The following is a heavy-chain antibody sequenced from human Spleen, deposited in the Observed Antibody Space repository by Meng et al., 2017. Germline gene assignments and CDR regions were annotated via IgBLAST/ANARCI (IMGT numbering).Heavy chain of an antibody. CDR3: ARLQQWLVQEYYFDY. Sequence: ASVKVSCKVSGYTLTELSMHWVRQAPGKGLEWMGWISAYNGDANYAQKLQGRVTMTTDTSTSTAYMELRSLRSDDTAVYYCARLQQWLVQEYYFDYWGQGTLVTVSS. CDR2: ISAYNGDA. D-gene: IGHD6-19*01. J-gene: IGHJ4*02. CDR1: GYTLTELS. V-gene: IGHV1-18*01.